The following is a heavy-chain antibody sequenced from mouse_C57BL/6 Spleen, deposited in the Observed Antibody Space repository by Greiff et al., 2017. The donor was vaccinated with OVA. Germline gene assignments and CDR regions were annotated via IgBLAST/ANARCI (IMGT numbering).Heavy chain of an antibody. V-gene: IGHV1-82*01. CDR2: IYPGDGDT. Sequence: QVQLQQSGPELVKPGASVKISCKASGYAFSSSWMNWVKQRPGKGLEWIGRIYPGDGDTNYNGKFKGKATLTADKSSSTAYMQLSSLTSEDSAVYFCARENWDVYFDYWGQGTTLTVSS. CDR3: ARENWDVYFDY. CDR1: GYAFSSSW. J-gene: IGHJ2*01. D-gene: IGHD4-1*01.